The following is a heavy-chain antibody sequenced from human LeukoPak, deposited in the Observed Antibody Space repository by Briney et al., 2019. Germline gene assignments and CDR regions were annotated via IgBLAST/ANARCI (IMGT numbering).Heavy chain of an antibody. D-gene: IGHD1-26*01. V-gene: IGHV4-34*01. CDR2: INHSGST. CDR1: GGSFSGYY. J-gene: IGHJ4*02. Sequence: SETLSLTCAVYGGSFSGYYWSWIRQPPGKGLEWIGEINHSGSTNYNPSLKSRVTISVDTSKNQFSLKLSSVTAADTAVYYCARVLGSGSQDYWGQGTLVTVSS. CDR3: ARVLGSGSQDY.